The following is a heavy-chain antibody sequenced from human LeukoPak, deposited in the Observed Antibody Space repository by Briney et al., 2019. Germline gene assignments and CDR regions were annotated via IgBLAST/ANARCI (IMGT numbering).Heavy chain of an antibody. J-gene: IGHJ4*02. CDR3: ARGPLPAAPTFFDY. CDR2: IYSGGST. D-gene: IGHD2-2*01. CDR1: GGSFSGYY. V-gene: IGHV3-66*01. Sequence: ETLSLTCAVYGGSFSGYYWSWIRQAPGKGLEWVSVIYSGGSTYYADSVKGRFTISRDNSKNTLYLQMNSLRAEDTAVYYCARGPLPAAPTFFDYWGQGTLVTVSS.